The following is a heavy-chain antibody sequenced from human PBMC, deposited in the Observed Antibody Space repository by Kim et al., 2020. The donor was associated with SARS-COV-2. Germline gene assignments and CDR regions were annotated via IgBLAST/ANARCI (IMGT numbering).Heavy chain of an antibody. D-gene: IGHD5-18*01. CDR2: IKSKTDGGTT. CDR1: GFTFSNAW. V-gene: IGHV3-15*01. Sequence: GGSLRLSCAASGFTFSNAWMSWVRQAPGKGLEWVGRIKSKTDGGTTDYAAPVKGRFTISRDDSKNTLYLQMNSLKTEDTAVYYCTTDIRSPPWIQLWGPDLNYYGMDVWGQGTTVTVSS. J-gene: IGHJ6*02. CDR3: TTDIRSPPWIQLWGPDLNYYGMDV.